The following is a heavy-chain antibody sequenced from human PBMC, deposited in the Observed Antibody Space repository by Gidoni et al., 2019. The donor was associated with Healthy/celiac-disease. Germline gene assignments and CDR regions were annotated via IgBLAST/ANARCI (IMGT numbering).Heavy chain of an antibody. V-gene: IGHV3-21*01. CDR3: ASTVYDFWSGYSRSGDPRGMDV. CDR2: ISSSSSYI. CDR1: GLTFSSYR. J-gene: IGHJ6*02. D-gene: IGHD3-3*01. Sequence: EVQLVASGGGLVKPGGSLRLPCAASGLTFSSYRMNWVRQAPGKGLECVSSISSSSSYIYYADSVKGRFTISRDNAKNSLYLQMNSLRAEDTAVYYCASTVYDFWSGYSRSGDPRGMDVWGQRTTVTVSS.